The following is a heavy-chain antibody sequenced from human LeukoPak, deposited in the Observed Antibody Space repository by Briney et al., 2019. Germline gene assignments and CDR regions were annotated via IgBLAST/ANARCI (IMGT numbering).Heavy chain of an antibody. CDR1: GGSISSSSYY. CDR2: IYYSGST. Sequence: TTSETLSLTCTVSGGSISSSSYYWGWIRQPPGKGLEWIGSIYYSGSTYYNPSLKSRVTISVDTSKNQFSLKLSSVTAADTAVYYCARDIEVNYDSPPFDAFDIWGQGTMVTVSS. J-gene: IGHJ3*02. D-gene: IGHD3-22*01. CDR3: ARDIEVNYDSPPFDAFDI. V-gene: IGHV4-39*07.